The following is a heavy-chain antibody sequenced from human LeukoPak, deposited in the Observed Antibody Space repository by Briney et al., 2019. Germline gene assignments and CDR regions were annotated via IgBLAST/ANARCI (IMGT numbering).Heavy chain of an antibody. Sequence: SETLSLTCTVSGGSISSRSYYWGWIRQPPGKGLEWIGSIYYSGTTYYNPSLKSRVTISIDTSKNQFSLKLSSVTAADTAVYYCARNFPGVGCSGGSCYDYWGQGTLVTVSS. CDR3: ARNFPGVGCSGGSCYDY. V-gene: IGHV4-39*07. D-gene: IGHD2-15*01. CDR1: GGSISSRSYY. CDR2: IYYSGTT. J-gene: IGHJ4*02.